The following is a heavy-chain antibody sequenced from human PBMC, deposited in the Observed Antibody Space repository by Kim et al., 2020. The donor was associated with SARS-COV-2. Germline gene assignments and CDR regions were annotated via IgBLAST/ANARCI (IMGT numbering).Heavy chain of an antibody. D-gene: IGHD3-3*01. J-gene: IGHJ4*02. CDR3: AKDKDDLWSGYSEPFDY. V-gene: IGHV3-30*02. Sequence: VKGRFTISRENSKNTLYLQMNSLRAEDTAVYYCAKDKDDLWSGYSEPFDYWGQGTLVTVSS.